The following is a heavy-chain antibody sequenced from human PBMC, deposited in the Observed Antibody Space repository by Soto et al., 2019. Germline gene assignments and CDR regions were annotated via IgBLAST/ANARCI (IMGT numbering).Heavy chain of an antibody. D-gene: IGHD2-15*01. J-gene: IGHJ6*02. CDR1: GYSISSGYY. CDR2: IYHSGST. V-gene: IGHV4-38-2*01. CDR3: ARCRDGYGMDV. Sequence: SETLSLTCAVSGYSISSGYYWGWIRQPPGKGLEWIGSIYHSGSTYYNPSLKSRVTISVDTSKNQFSLKLSSVTAADTAVYYCARCRDGYGMDVWGQGTTVTV.